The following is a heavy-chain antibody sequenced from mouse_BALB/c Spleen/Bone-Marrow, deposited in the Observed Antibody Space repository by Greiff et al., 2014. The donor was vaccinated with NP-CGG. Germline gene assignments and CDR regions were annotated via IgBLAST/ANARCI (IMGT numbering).Heavy chain of an antibody. Sequence: QVHVKQSGAELVKPGASVKLSCKASGYTFTSYDIDWVRQRPEQGLEWIGWIFPGDGSIKYNEKFKGKATLTTDKSSSTAYMQLSRLTSEDSAVYFCARNYRYAWFAYWGQGTLVTVSA. CDR3: ARNYRYAWFAY. CDR1: GYTFTSYD. V-gene: IGHV1S56*01. CDR2: IFPGDGSI. J-gene: IGHJ3*01. D-gene: IGHD2-14*01.